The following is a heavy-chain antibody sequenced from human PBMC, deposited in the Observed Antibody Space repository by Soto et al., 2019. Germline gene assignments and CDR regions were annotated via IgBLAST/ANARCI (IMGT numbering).Heavy chain of an antibody. Sequence: SATLSLTCTVSGGSISSYYWSWIRQPPGKGLEWIGYIYYSGSTNYNPSLKSRVTISVDTSKNQFSLKLSSVTAADTAVYYCARGKFWSGYYRDYYYYYGMDVWGQGTTVTVSS. D-gene: IGHD3-3*01. CDR2: IYYSGST. CDR1: GGSISSYY. CDR3: ARGKFWSGYYRDYYYYYGMDV. J-gene: IGHJ6*02. V-gene: IGHV4-59*01.